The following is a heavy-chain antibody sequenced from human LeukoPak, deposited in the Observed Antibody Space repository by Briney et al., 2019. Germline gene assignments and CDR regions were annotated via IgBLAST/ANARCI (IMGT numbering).Heavy chain of an antibody. J-gene: IGHJ4*02. CDR2: ISFDGSDK. CDR3: ARQDCSGGSCYLDY. Sequence: GGSLRLSCAASRFAFSSYAMHWVRQAPGKGLEWVTVISFDGSDKYYADSLKGRFTISRDNSQYALFVQMNSLRAEDTAVYYCARQDCSGGSCYLDYWGQGILVTVSS. D-gene: IGHD2-15*01. V-gene: IGHV3-30*04. CDR1: RFAFSSYA.